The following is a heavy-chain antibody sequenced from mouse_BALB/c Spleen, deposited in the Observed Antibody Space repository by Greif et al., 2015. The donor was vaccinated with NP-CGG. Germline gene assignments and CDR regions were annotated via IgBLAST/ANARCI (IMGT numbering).Heavy chain of an antibody. CDR3: ARRRDGYYNYYAMDY. D-gene: IGHD2-3*01. CDR2: IYPYNGGT. Sequence: EVQLQQSGPELVKPGASVKISCKASGYTFTDYNMHWVKQSHGKSLEWIGYIYPYNGGTGYNQKFKSKATLTVDNSSSTAYMELRSLTSEDSAVYYCARRRDGYYNYYAMDYWGQGTSVTISS. J-gene: IGHJ4*01. V-gene: IGHV1S29*02. CDR1: GYTFTDYN.